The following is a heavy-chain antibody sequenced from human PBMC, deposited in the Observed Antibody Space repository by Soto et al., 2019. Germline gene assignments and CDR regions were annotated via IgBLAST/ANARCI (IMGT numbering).Heavy chain of an antibody. CDR2: IKSKTDGETT. CDR1: GFTFSNAW. J-gene: IGHJ4*02. V-gene: IGHV3-15*01. Sequence: GGSLRLSCAASGFTFSNAWMSWVRQAPGKGLEWVGRIKSKTDGETTDYASPVKSRITTSRDDSKNTLYLQMISLKTENTAVYYCTTGLQQWLVRDYRGQGTLVTVS. CDR3: TTGLQQWLVRDY. D-gene: IGHD6-19*01.